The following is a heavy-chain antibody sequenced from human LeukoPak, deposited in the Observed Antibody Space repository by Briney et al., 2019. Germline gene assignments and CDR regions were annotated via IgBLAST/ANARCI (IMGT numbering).Heavy chain of an antibody. V-gene: IGHV1-2*02. J-gene: IGHJ5*02. CDR2: INPNSGGT. D-gene: IGHD3-16*01. CDR1: GYTFTDYY. Sequence: ASVKVSCKTSGYTFTDYYLHWVRQAPGQGLEWMGWINPNSGGTSSAQKFQGRVTMTRDTSITTVYMEVSWLTSDDTAIYYCARADRLHGGPYLIGPWGQGTLVTVSS. CDR3: ARADRLHGGPYLIGP.